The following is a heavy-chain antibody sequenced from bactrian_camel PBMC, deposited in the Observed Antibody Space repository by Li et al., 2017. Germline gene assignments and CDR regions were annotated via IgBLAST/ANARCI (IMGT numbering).Heavy chain of an antibody. CDR2: IDTGDGST. D-gene: IGHD7*01. CDR1: GPTYCTYC. V-gene: IGHV3S1*01. Sequence: HVQLVESGGGSVQSGGSLRLSCTPVGPTYCTYCIGWFRQTPGKEREGVAAIDTGDGSTYYLNSVEGRFTISHDNAKNTLYLQMNSLKPEDTAMYYCAADNVNLQLARHYSYWGQGTQVTVS. CDR3: AADNVNLQLARHYSY. J-gene: IGHJ4*01.